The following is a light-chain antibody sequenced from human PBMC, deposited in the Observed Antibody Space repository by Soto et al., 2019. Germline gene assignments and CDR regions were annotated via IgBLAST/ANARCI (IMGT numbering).Light chain of an antibody. CDR3: SSYTTTSTYV. CDR1: SSDVGAYNF. J-gene: IGLJ1*01. Sequence: QSALTQPASVSGSPGQSIAISCTGTSSDVGAYNFVSWYQQLPGKAPQLIIFDVSDRPSGVSNRFPGSKSGNTASLTISGLQAEDEADYYCSSYTTTSTYVFGTGTKLTVL. V-gene: IGLV2-14*03. CDR2: DVS.